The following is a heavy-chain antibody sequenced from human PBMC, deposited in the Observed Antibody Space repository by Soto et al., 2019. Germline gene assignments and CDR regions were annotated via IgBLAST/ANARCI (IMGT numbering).Heavy chain of an antibody. V-gene: IGHV4-30-2*01. Sequence: QVHLKESGSGLVKPAQTLSLTCAVSGGSITSCGFSWSWIRQPPGQGLEWNGYVHHTGTTDYHPSLVGRVTISLDRSRNRFSLILTSVTAADTATYYCAKECGGNCRDAFDVWGPGKTVIVSS. D-gene: IGHD2-21*02. CDR1: GGSITSCGFS. CDR2: VHHTGTT. CDR3: AKECGGNCRDAFDV. J-gene: IGHJ3*01.